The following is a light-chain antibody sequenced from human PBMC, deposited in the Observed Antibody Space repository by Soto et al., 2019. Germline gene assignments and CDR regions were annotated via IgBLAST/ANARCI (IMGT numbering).Light chain of an antibody. V-gene: IGKV3-20*01. J-gene: IGKJ1*01. CDR3: QQFGSSSWT. Sequence: ESVLTQSPGTLSLSPGEKATISSRASQSVSSSYLAWYQQKPGQAPRLLIYGASSRATGIPDRFSGSGSGTDFTLTVSRLEPEDFAVYYCQQFGSSSWTFGQGTKVDIK. CDR2: GAS. CDR1: QSVSSSY.